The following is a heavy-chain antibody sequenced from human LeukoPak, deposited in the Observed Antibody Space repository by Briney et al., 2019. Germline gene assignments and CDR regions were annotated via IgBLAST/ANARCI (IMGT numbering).Heavy chain of an antibody. CDR1: GGSMNSGDYY. D-gene: IGHD1-1*01. J-gene: IGHJ4*02. V-gene: IGHV4-31*03. CDR3: AREFHTGSGTNYFDS. Sequence: SETLSPTCTVSGGSMNSGDYYWSWIRQHPGKGLEWIGYIYYSGTTYYTPSRKSRVSISVDTSKNQFSLKLSSVTAADTAVYYCAREFHTGSGTNYFDSWGQGTLVTVSS. CDR2: IYYSGTT.